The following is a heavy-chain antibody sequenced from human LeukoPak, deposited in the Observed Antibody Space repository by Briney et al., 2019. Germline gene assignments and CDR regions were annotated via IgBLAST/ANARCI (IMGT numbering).Heavy chain of an antibody. CDR1: GGSISSSSYY. CDR2: IYYSGST. V-gene: IGHV4-39*01. D-gene: IGHD3-3*01. CDR3: AGTIFGVVMYNWFDP. Sequence: SETLSLTCTVSGGSISSSSYYWGWIRQPPRKGLEWIGSIYYSGSTYYNPSLKSRVTISVDTSKNQFSLKLSSVTAADTAVYYCAGTIFGVVMYNWFDPWGQGTLVTVSS. J-gene: IGHJ5*02.